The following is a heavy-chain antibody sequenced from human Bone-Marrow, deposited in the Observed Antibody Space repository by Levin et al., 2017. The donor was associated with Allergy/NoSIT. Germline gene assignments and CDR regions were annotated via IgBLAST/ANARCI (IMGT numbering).Heavy chain of an antibody. CDR1: GFTFSSYA. V-gene: IGHV3-30-3*01. CDR2: ISYDGSNK. D-gene: IGHD5-18*01. CDR3: AREVGYSYGDWFDH. J-gene: IGHJ5*02. Sequence: SCAASGFTFSSYAMHWVRQAPGKGLEWVAVISYDGSNKYYADSVKGRFTIPRDNSKNTLYLQMNSLRAEDTAVYYCAREVGYSYGDWFDHWGQGTLVTVSS.